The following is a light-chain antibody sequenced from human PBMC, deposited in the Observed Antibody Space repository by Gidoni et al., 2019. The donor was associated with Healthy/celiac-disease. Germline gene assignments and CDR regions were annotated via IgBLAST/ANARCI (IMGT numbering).Light chain of an antibody. Sequence: EIVLTQSPGTLSLSPGERATLSCRASQSVSSSYLAWYQQKPGQAPRLLIYGASSRATGIPDRFSGSVSGTDFTLTISRLEPEDFAVYYCQQYGSSPLWTFGQGTKVEIK. CDR1: QSVSSSY. CDR2: GAS. J-gene: IGKJ1*01. CDR3: QQYGSSPLWT. V-gene: IGKV3-20*01.